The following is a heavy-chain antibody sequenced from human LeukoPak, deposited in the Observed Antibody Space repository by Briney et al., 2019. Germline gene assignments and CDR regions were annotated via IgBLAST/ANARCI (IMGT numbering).Heavy chain of an antibody. V-gene: IGHV3-23*01. Sequence: GGSLRLSCAASGFTFSSYAMHWVRQAPGKGLEWVSAISGSGGSTYYADSVKGRFTISRDNSKNTLYLQMNSLRAEDTAVYYCAKDDEYYYGSGSYYNNWSDPWGQGTLVTVSS. J-gene: IGHJ5*02. CDR3: AKDDEYYYGSGSYYNNWSDP. CDR1: GFTFSSYA. CDR2: ISGSGGST. D-gene: IGHD3-10*01.